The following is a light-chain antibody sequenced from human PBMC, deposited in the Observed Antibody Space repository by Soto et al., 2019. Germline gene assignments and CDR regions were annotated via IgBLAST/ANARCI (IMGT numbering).Light chain of an antibody. CDR3: QHYDSSPPYT. J-gene: IGKJ2*01. CDR2: AAS. V-gene: IGKV3-20*01. Sequence: IVLTQSPVTLSLSPGERATLSCRASRSFASSYLGWYQQKPGQAHRLLIYAASTRATGIPDRFSGSGSATDFTLTISRLEPEDSAVYYCQHYDSSPPYTFGQGTKLEIK. CDR1: RSFASSY.